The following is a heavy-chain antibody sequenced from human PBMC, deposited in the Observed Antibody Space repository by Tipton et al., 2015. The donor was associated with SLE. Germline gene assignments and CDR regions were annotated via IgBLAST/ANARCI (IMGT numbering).Heavy chain of an antibody. CDR3: ARVNEDSGYDFDY. Sequence: QVQLVQSGAEVKKPGASVKVSCKASGYTFTGYYMHWVRQAPGQGLEWMGWINPNNGGTNYAQKFQGRVTMTRDTSISTAYMELSRLRSDDTAVYYCARVNEDSGYDFDYWGQGTLVTVSS. CDR1: GYTFTGYY. J-gene: IGHJ4*02. V-gene: IGHV1-2*02. CDR2: INPNNGGT. D-gene: IGHD5-12*01.